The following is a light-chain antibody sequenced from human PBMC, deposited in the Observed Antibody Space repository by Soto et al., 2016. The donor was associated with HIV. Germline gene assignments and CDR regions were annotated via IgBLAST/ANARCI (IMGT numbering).Light chain of an antibody. CDR2: ITS. CDR1: QTIRKY. V-gene: IGKV1-39*01. Sequence: DIQMTQSPSSLSASVGDRVIITCRASQTIRKYLNWYQQKPGKAPVLLISITSSLQSGVASRFSGSGSGAEFTLTISNLQPEDFATYYCQQSYTTPLTFGGGTKVE. CDR3: QQSYTTPLT. J-gene: IGKJ4*01.